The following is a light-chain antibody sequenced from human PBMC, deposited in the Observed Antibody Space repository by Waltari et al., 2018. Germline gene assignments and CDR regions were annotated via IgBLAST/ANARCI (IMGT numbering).Light chain of an antibody. CDR3: CSYGVDSTYV. J-gene: IGLJ1*01. V-gene: IGLV2-23*02. CDR2: EVS. CDR1: TIDMGIYNL. Sequence: QSPLTQPASVSGSPGQSITISSTGTTIDMGIYNLFSCYQHHPGKVPKLIIYEVSERPSGVSGRFSGSKSGNTASLTLSDLQPEDGADYYCCSYGVDSTYVFGTGTKVTVL.